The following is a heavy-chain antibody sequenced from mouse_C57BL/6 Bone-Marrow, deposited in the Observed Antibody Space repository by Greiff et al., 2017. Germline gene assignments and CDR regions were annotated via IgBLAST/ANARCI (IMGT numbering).Heavy chain of an antibody. J-gene: IGHJ4*01. CDR2: ISDGGSYT. CDR3: ARAPDYDGPMDY. V-gene: IGHV5-4*03. CDR1: GFTFSSYA. D-gene: IGHD2-4*01. Sequence: EVTLVESGGGLVKPGGSLKLSCAASGFTFSSYAMSWVRQTPEKRLEWVATISDGGSYTYYPDNVKGRFTISRDNAKNNLYLQMSHLKSEDTAMYYCARAPDYDGPMDYWGQGTSVTVSS.